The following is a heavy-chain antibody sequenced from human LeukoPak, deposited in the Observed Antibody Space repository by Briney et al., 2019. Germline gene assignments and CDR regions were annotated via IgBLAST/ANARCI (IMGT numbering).Heavy chain of an antibody. CDR3: ASGYCSSTSCHGNFDY. D-gene: IGHD2-2*01. V-gene: IGHV4-31*03. J-gene: IGHJ4*02. CDR2: IYYSGST. CDR1: SGSISSGGYY. Sequence: SETLSLTCTVSSGSISSGGYYWRSIRQHPGKGLEWIGYIYYSGSTYYNPSLKSRVTISVDTSKNQFSLKLSSVTAADTAVCYCASGYCSSTSCHGNFDYWGQGTLVTVSS.